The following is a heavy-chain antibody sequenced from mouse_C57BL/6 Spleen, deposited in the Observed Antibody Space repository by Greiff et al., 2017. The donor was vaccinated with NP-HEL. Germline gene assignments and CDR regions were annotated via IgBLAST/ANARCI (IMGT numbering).Heavy chain of an antibody. V-gene: IGHV1-82*01. CDR3: ARKGDGYQYYYAMDY. CDR2: IYPGDGDT. D-gene: IGHD2-3*01. Sequence: VKLQESGPELVKPGASVKISCKASGYAFSSSWMNWVKQRPGKGLEWIGRIYPGDGDTNYNGKFKGKATLTADKSSSTAYMQLSSLTSEDSAVYFCARKGDGYQYYYAMDYWGQGTSVTVSS. CDR1: GYAFSSSW. J-gene: IGHJ4*01.